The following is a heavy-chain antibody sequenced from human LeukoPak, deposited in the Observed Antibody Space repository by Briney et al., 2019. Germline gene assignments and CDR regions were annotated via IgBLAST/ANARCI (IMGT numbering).Heavy chain of an antibody. V-gene: IGHV3-30*02. CDR1: GFTFSSYG. Sequence: GGSLRLSXAASGFTFSSYGMHWVRQAPGKGLEWVAFIRYDGSNKYYADSVKGRFTISRDNSKNTLYLQMNSLRAEDTAVYYCAKDLLSSTQSGYWGQGTLVTVSS. CDR3: AKDLLSSTQSGY. CDR2: IRYDGSNK. J-gene: IGHJ4*02. D-gene: IGHD6-6*01.